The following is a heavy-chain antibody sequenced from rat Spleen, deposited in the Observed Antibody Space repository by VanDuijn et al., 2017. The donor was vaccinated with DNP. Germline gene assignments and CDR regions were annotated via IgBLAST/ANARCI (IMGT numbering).Heavy chain of an antibody. Sequence: EVQLVESGGGLVQPGRSLKLSCAASGFTFSNYDMAWVRQAPTKGLEWVASISPSGGSTYYRDSVKGRFTVSRDNAKSSLYLQMDSLRSEDTATYYCARYNNLFDYWGQGVMVTVSS. V-gene: IGHV5-25*01. J-gene: IGHJ2*01. CDR1: GFTFSNYD. CDR3: ARYNNLFDY. CDR2: ISPSGGST. D-gene: IGHD1-10*01.